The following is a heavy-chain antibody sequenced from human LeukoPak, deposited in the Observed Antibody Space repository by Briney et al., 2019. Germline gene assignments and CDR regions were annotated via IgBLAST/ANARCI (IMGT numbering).Heavy chain of an antibody. J-gene: IGHJ6*03. V-gene: IGHV1-69*04. CDR2: IIPILGIA. CDR1: GGTFSSYA. D-gene: IGHD4-17*01. Sequence: GASVKVSCKASGGTFSSYAISWVRQAPGQGLEWMGRIIPILGIANYAQKFQGRVTITTDESTSTAYMELSSLRSADTAVYYCARDSTDGYYYYMDVWGQGTTVTVSS. CDR3: ARDSTDGYYYYMDV.